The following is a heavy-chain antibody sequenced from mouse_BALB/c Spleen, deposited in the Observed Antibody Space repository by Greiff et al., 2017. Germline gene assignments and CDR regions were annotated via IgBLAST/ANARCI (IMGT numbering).Heavy chain of an antibody. D-gene: IGHD2-2*01. Sequence: VHVKQSGPELVKPGASVKMSCKASGYTFTSYVMHWVKQKPGQGLEWIGFINPYNDGTKYNEKFKGKATLTSDKSSSTAYMELSSLTSEDSAVYCGSGEKGYDYFDDWGQGTTLTVSS. J-gene: IGHJ2*01. V-gene: IGHV1-14*01. CDR1: GYTFTSYV. CDR3: SGEKGYDYFDD. CDR2: INPYNDGT.